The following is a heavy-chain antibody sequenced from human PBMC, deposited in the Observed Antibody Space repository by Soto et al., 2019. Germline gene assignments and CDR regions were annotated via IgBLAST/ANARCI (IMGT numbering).Heavy chain of an antibody. CDR1: GFTFSSYG. Sequence: QVQLVESGGGVVQPGRSLRLSCAASGFTFSSYGMHWVRQAPGKGLEWVAVISYDGSNKYYADSVKGRFTISRDNSKNTLYLQMNSLRAEDTAVYYCAKSGPSPMTTVTPTDYWGQGTLVTVSS. D-gene: IGHD4-17*01. J-gene: IGHJ4*02. CDR2: ISYDGSNK. V-gene: IGHV3-30*18. CDR3: AKSGPSPMTTVTPTDY.